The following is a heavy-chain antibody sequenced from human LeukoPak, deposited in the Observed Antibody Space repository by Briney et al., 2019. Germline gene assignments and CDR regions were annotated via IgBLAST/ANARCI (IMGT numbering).Heavy chain of an antibody. CDR3: AREGRVWAPLGDTAKA. V-gene: IGHV4-4*07. D-gene: IGHD5-18*01. J-gene: IGHJ5*02. Sequence: PSEALSLTCAGSGGSISSYYWSCIRQPAGKGLEWIGRIYTTGSTNYNPSLKSRVTMSVDTSKNQFSLKLSSVTAADTAVYYCAREGRVWAPLGDTAKAWGQGTLVTVSS. CDR2: IYTTGST. CDR1: GGSISSYY.